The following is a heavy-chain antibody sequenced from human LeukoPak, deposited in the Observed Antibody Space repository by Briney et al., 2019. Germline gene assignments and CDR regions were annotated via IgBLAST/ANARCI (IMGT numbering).Heavy chain of an antibody. J-gene: IGHJ6*02. CDR2: IYYSGST. Sequence: SETLSLTCTVSGGSISSYYWSWIRQPPGKGLEWIGYIYYSGSTNYNPSLKSRVTISVDTSKNQFSLKLSSVTAADTAVYYCARIVVPAVPDYYYYSMDVWGQGTTVTVSS. CDR3: ARIVVPAVPDYYYYSMDV. V-gene: IGHV4-59*01. CDR1: GGSISSYY. D-gene: IGHD2-2*01.